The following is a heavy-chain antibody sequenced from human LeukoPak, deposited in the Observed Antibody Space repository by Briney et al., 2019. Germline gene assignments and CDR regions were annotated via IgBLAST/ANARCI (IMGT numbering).Heavy chain of an antibody. Sequence: ASVKVSCKASGYTFTGYYMHWVRQAPGQGLEWMGWINPNSGGTNYAQKFQGRVTMTRDTSISTAYMELSRLRSDDTAVYYCARTYYDYAWGSYRFHWFDPWGQGTLVTVSS. J-gene: IGHJ5*02. CDR3: ARTYYDYAWGSYRFHWFDP. CDR2: INPNSGGT. CDR1: GYTFTGYY. V-gene: IGHV1-2*02. D-gene: IGHD3-16*02.